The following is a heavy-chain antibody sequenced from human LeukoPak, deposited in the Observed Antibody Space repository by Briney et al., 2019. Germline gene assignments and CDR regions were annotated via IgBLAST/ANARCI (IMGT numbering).Heavy chain of an antibody. D-gene: IGHD5-18*01. V-gene: IGHV1-69*01. CDR2: IIPIFGTA. J-gene: IGHJ4*02. Sequence: SVKVSCKASGGTFSSYAISWVRQAPGQGLEWMGGIIPIFGTANYAQKFQGRVTITADESTSTAYMELSSLRSEDTAVYYCARDHNPGTAMVNFDYWGQGTLVTVSS. CDR1: GGTFSSYA. CDR3: ARDHNPGTAMVNFDY.